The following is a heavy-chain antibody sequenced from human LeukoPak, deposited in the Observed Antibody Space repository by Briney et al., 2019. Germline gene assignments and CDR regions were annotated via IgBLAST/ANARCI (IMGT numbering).Heavy chain of an antibody. D-gene: IGHD3-22*01. CDR3: SRSAYYDGSGNYYDY. Sequence: GSLRLSCAASGFTFSSYWMNWVRQAPGKGLVWVSRIASDGSSTTYADSVKDRFTISRDNAKNTLYLQMNGLRAEDTAVYYCSRSAYYDGSGNYYDYWGPGTLVTASS. CDR2: IASDGSST. V-gene: IGHV3-74*01. CDR1: GFTFSSYW. J-gene: IGHJ4*02.